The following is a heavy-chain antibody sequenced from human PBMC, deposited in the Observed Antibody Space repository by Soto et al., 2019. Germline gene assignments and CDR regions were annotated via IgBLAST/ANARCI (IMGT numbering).Heavy chain of an antibody. Sequence: SETLSLTCAFSGGSIISSNWCSWVRQPPGKGLEWIGEIYHSGSTNYNPSLKSRVTISVDKSKNQFSLKLSSVTAADTAVYYCARRVAAAGYWFDPWGQGTLVTVSS. CDR1: GGSIISSNW. J-gene: IGHJ5*02. CDR3: ARRVAAAGYWFDP. CDR2: IYHSGST. V-gene: IGHV4-4*02. D-gene: IGHD6-13*01.